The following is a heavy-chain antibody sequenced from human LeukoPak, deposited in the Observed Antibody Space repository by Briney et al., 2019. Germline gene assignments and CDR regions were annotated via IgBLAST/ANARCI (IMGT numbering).Heavy chain of an antibody. CDR3: ARDRTGWGIAARLPKDY. Sequence: PGGSLRLSCAASGFSFSTSWMTWVRQAPGKGLEWVANIKRDGSVIHYVDSVKGRFTISRDNAKNSLYLQMNSLRAEDTAVHYCARDRTGWGIAARLPKDYWGQGTLVTVSS. CDR1: GFSFSTSW. D-gene: IGHD6-6*01. J-gene: IGHJ4*02. V-gene: IGHV3-7*01. CDR2: IKRDGSVI.